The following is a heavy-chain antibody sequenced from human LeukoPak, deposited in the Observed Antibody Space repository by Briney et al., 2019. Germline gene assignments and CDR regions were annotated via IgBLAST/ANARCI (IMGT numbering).Heavy chain of an antibody. V-gene: IGHV4-59*08. CDR3: ARSTPTYSSGWYSAYFDY. CDR2: VYYSGTT. Sequence: KPSETLSLTGTVSGGSISGYYWSWIRQPPGKGLEWIGYVYYSGTTNYNPSLKSRVTISLDTSKNQFSLRLSSVTAADTALYYCARSTPTYSSGWYSAYFDYWGQGTLVTVSS. D-gene: IGHD6-19*01. CDR1: GGSISGYY. J-gene: IGHJ4*02.